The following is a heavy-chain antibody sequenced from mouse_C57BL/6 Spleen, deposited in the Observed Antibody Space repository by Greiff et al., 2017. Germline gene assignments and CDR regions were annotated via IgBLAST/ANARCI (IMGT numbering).Heavy chain of an antibody. CDR1: GYAFTNYL. J-gene: IGHJ2*01. V-gene: IGHV1-54*01. Sequence: QVQLQQSGAELVRPGTSVKVSCKASGYAFTNYLIEWVKQRPGQGLEWIGVINPGSGGTNYNEKFKGKATLTADKSSSTAYMQLSSLTSEDSAVXFCARGITYYFDYWGQGTTLTVSS. CDR2: INPGSGGT. CDR3: ARGITYYFDY. D-gene: IGHD2-4*01.